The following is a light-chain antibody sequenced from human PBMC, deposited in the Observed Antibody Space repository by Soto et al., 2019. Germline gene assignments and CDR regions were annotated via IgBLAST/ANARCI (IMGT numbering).Light chain of an antibody. J-gene: IGKJ3*01. V-gene: IGKV3-15*01. CDR3: QQYNNWPST. CDR1: PSVSST. Sequence: ETVMTQCQATLSVSPAERATLSFSASPSVSSTLAWYQKKPGQAPRLLIYGASTRATGIPARFSARVSGTKFTLTICRPQSEDFADYYAQQYNNWPSTFSHWTKVFIK. CDR2: GAS.